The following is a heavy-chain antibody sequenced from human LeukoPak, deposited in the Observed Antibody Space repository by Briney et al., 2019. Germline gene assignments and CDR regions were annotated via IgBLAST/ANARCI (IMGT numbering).Heavy chain of an antibody. D-gene: IGHD4-11*01. Sequence: GGSLRLSCAASGFIFSSYAMHWVRQTPGKGLEWVAVISPDGSTKNYGDSVRGRFAISRDNSENTMFLQMNSLRIEDTAVYYCAKGTSGSTYSSSDYWGQGSLVTVSS. CDR2: ISPDGSTK. V-gene: IGHV3-30*18. CDR3: AKGTSGSTYSSSDY. CDR1: GFIFSSYA. J-gene: IGHJ4*02.